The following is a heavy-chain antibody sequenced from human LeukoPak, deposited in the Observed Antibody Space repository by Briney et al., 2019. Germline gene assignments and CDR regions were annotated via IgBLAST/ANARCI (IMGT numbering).Heavy chain of an antibody. D-gene: IGHD2-15*01. Sequence: GGSLRLSCAASGFTFSSYDMHWVRHATGKGLEWVSAIGTAGDTYYPGSVKGRFTISRENAKNSLYLQMNSLRAGDTAVYYCARGHGVVYYYMDVWGKGTTVTISS. J-gene: IGHJ6*03. V-gene: IGHV3-13*01. CDR2: IGTAGDT. CDR1: GFTFSSYD. CDR3: ARGHGVVYYYMDV.